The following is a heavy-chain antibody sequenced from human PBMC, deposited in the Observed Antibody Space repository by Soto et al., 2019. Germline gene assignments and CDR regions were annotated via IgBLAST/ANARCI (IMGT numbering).Heavy chain of an antibody. CDR3: TRQHLDVPVASAIDY. D-gene: IGHD6-19*01. J-gene: IGHJ4*02. Sequence: EVQLVESGGGLVQPGGSLKLSCAASGFPFSGSTIHWVRPPSGKGLEWVGRIPSKTNTYATAYAASVKGRFTISRDDSKNTAYLQMNSLKTEDTAVYYCTRQHLDVPVASAIDYWGQGTLVTVSS. CDR1: GFPFSGST. V-gene: IGHV3-73*02. CDR2: IPSKTNTYAT.